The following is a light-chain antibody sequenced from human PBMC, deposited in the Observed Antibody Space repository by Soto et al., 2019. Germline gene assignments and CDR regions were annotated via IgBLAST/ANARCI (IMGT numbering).Light chain of an antibody. Sequence: DIQMTQSPSTLSASVGDRVTIACRASENIKSWLAWYQQQPGKAPKLLIHKASSLQSGVPSRFSGSGSGTEFTLTISSLQADDFATYYCQQDNSYPYTFGQGTRLEIK. CDR2: KAS. V-gene: IGKV1-5*03. CDR3: QQDNSYPYT. J-gene: IGKJ2*01. CDR1: ENIKSW.